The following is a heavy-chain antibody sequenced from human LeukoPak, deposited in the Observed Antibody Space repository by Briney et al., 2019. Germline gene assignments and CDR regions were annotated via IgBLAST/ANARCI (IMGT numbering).Heavy chain of an antibody. CDR3: ARDPIVGATLGLFDP. J-gene: IGHJ5*02. D-gene: IGHD1-26*01. V-gene: IGHV4-4*07. Sequence: SETLSLTCTVSGGSISSYYWSWIRQPAGKGLEWIGRIYTSGSTNYNPSLRSRVTMSVDTSKNQFSLKLSSVTAADTAVYYCARDPIVGATLGLFDPWGQGTLVTVS. CDR1: GGSISSYY. CDR2: IYTSGST.